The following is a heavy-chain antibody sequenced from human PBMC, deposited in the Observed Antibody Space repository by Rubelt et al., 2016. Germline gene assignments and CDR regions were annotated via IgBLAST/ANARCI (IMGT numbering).Heavy chain of an antibody. V-gene: IGHV3-30*04. CDR3: AKGNGVTCFFGLDY. CDR2: ISYDGSNE. Sequence: LEWVTVISYDGSNEYYADSVKGRFTISRDTSKNTLYLQMSSLRAEDTAVYYCAKGNGVTCFFGLDYWGQGTLVAVSS. D-gene: IGHD2-8*01. J-gene: IGHJ4*02.